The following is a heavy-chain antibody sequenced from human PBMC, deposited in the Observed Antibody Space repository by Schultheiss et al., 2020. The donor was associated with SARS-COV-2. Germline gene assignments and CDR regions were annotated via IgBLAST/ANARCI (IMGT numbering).Heavy chain of an antibody. D-gene: IGHD3-3*01. CDR2: IYSGGST. Sequence: GGSLRLSCAASGFTFSNSDMNWVHQAPGKGLEWVSVIYSGGSTYYADSVKGRFTISRDNSKNTLYLQMNSLRAEDTAVYYCAKAHKSHKLRFLEPAYYYYGMDVWGQGTTVTVSS. CDR1: GFTFSNSD. CDR3: AKAHKSHKLRFLEPAYYYYGMDV. V-gene: IGHV3-53*01. J-gene: IGHJ6*02.